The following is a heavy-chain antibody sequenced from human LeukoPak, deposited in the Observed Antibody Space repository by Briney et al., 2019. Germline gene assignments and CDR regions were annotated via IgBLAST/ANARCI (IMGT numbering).Heavy chain of an antibody. CDR1: GYTFSNND. CDR2: MNPISGNS. D-gene: IGHD6-25*01. CDR3: VRGAKCSGADCDSTKEYVYYFDY. J-gene: IGHJ4*02. Sequence: ASVKVSCKASGYTFSNNDINWVRQATGQGLEWMGWMNPISGNSGFAQKFQGRVTITRITSISTAYMEMSSLRSDDTAVYYCVRGAKCSGADCDSTKEYVYYFDYWGQGTLVTVSS. V-gene: IGHV1-8*03.